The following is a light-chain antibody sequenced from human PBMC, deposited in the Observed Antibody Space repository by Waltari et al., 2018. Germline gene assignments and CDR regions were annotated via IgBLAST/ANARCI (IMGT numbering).Light chain of an antibody. CDR1: SSDVGGYTY. Sequence: QSALTQPASVSGSPGQSITISCTGTSSDVGGYTYVSWYQLDPGKAPKLMIYNVTGRPSGLSNRFSGPKAGNTASLIISGLQAEDEADYFCSSYTRSSALVFGGGTKLTVL. V-gene: IGLV2-14*03. CDR3: SSYTRSSALV. CDR2: NVT. J-gene: IGLJ2*01.